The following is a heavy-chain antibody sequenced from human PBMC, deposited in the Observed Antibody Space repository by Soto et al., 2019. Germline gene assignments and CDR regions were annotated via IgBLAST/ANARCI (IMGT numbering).Heavy chain of an antibody. V-gene: IGHV1-69*12. CDR3: AREEALHYGGYLEH. J-gene: IGHJ1*01. D-gene: IGHD4-17*01. Sequence: QVQLVQSGAEVKKPGSSVKVSCKASGGTFSSYAISWVRQAPGQGLEWMGGIIPIFGTANYAQKFQGRVKIHADESTSKADQDQSSLRSGDTDVYYCAREEALHYGGYLEHWGQGAVLT. CDR1: GGTFSSYA. CDR2: IIPIFGTA.